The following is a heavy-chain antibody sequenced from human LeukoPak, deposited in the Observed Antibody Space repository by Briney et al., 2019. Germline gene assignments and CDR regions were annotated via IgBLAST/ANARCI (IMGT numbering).Heavy chain of an antibody. CDR2: TGSGVT. CDR1: GFIFSSYS. CDR3: AKGLWAGGEEIDY. Sequence: GGSLRLSCAASGFIFSSYSMNWVRQAPGKGLEWVAHTGSGVTYADSVKGRFTISRDNSKNTLYLQMNSLRAEDTAVYYCAKGLWAGGEEIDYWGQGTLVTVSS. J-gene: IGHJ4*02. D-gene: IGHD3-10*01. V-gene: IGHV3-21*05.